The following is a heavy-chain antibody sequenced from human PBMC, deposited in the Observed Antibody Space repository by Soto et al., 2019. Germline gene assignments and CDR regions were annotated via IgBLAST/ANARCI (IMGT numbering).Heavy chain of an antibody. V-gene: IGHV1-2*02. CDR3: VWSCTGGSCSDY. Sequence: QVQLVQSGAEVKKPGASVKVSCKASGYTFTGYYMFWVRQAPGQGLEWLGWINPNSGDTNYAQRFQGRVTMTRGTSINTAYMELSSLRSDDTAVYYCVWSCTGGSCSDYWGQGTLVTVSS. CDR2: INPNSGDT. D-gene: IGHD2-15*01. CDR1: GYTFTGYY. J-gene: IGHJ4*02.